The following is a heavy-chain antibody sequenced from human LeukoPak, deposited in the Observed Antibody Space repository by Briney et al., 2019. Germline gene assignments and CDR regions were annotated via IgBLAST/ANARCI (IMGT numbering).Heavy chain of an antibody. CDR1: GGSISTYH. V-gene: IGHV4-59*01. D-gene: IGHD5-24*01. CDR2: IYRGST. Sequence: SETLSLTCKVSGGSISTYHWNWIRQPPGKGLQWIGYIYRGSTNYNPSLKSRVTLSADTSKNEISLKLRSVTSADTAMYYCARLTRDGYTTFWGQGALVTVSS. CDR3: ARLTRDGYTTF. J-gene: IGHJ4*02.